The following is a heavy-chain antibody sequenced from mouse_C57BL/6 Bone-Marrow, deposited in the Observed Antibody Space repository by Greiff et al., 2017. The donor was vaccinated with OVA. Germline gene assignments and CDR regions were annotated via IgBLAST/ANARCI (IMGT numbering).Heavy chain of an antibody. CDR2: ISSGSSTI. CDR3: ARTDYYYGSIFDD. CDR1: GFTFSDYG. Sequence: EVKLMESGGGLVKPGGSLKLSCAATGFTFSDYGMHWVRQAPEKGLEWVAYISSGSSTIYYADTVKGRFTISRDNAKNTLFLQMTSLRSEDTAMYYCARTDYYYGSIFDDWGQGTTLTVSS. D-gene: IGHD1-1*01. V-gene: IGHV5-17*01. J-gene: IGHJ2*01.